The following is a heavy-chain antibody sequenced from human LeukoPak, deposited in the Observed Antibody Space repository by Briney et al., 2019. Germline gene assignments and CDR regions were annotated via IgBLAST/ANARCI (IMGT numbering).Heavy chain of an antibody. CDR1: GFNSHEHG. Sequence: GGSLRLSCEVSGFNSHEHGMNWVRQAPGKGLEWISGYIWNTGRTGYGDSVKGRFTISRDNAGNSVYLQMNSLRVEDTALYYCIKDLKPGGADVWGKGTTVIVSS. CDR2: YIWNTGRT. D-gene: IGHD1-14*01. CDR3: IKDLKPGGADV. V-gene: IGHV3-9*02. J-gene: IGHJ6*04.